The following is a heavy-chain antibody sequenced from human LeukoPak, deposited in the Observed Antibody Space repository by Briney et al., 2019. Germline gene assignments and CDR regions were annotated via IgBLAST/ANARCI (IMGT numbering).Heavy chain of an antibody. V-gene: IGHV3-72*01. D-gene: IGHD5-12*01. J-gene: IGHJ5*01. CDR1: GFTFTDHY. CDR3: VRVNPRGGLRWLDS. Sequence: GGSLRLSCAASGFTFTDHYMDWVRQAPGKGLEWVGRTRNKANSYTTDYGAPVKGRFTISRDDSKNSLYLQMNSLKTEDTAVYYCVRVNPRGGLRWLDSWGQGTLVTVSS. CDR2: TRNKANSYTT.